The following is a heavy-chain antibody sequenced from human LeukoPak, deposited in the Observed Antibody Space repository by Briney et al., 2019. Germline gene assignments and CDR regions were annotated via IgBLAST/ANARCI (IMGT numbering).Heavy chain of an antibody. CDR1: GGSISSGDYY. D-gene: IGHD4-23*01. CDR2: IYYSGST. V-gene: IGHV4-30-4*01. J-gene: IGHJ5*02. CDR3: ARNSGGVASGGLNWFDP. Sequence: SQTLSLTCTVSGGSISSGDYYWSWIRHPPGKGLEWIGYIYYSGSTYYNPSLKSRVTISVDTSKNQFSLKLSSVTAADTAVYYCARNSGGVASGGLNWFDPWGQGTLITVSS.